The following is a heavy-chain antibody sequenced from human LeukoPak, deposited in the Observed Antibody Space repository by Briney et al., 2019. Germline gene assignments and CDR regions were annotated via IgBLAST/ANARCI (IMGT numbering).Heavy chain of an antibody. CDR3: ARDSSSWYYFGY. CDR1: GFTFSSYS. Sequence: PGGSLRLSCAASGFTFSSYSMSWVRQAPGKGLEWVSYISSSSSTIYYTDSVKGRFTISRDNAKNSLYLQMNSLRAEGTAVYYCARDSSSWYYFGYWGQGTLVTVSS. J-gene: IGHJ4*02. D-gene: IGHD6-13*01. V-gene: IGHV3-48*04. CDR2: ISSSSSTI.